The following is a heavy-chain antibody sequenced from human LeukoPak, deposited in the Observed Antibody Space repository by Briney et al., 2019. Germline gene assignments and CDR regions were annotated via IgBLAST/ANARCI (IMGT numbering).Heavy chain of an antibody. CDR3: ARGKHYYGSSGYYYGDY. CDR1: GGTFSSYA. D-gene: IGHD3-22*01. J-gene: IGHJ4*02. CDR2: IIPILGIA. V-gene: IGHV1-69*04. Sequence: ASVKVSCKASGGTFSSYAISWVRQAPGQGLEWMGRIIPILGIANYAQKFQGRVTITADKSTSTAYMELSSLRSEDTAVYYCARGKHYYGSSGYYYGDYWGQGTLVTVSS.